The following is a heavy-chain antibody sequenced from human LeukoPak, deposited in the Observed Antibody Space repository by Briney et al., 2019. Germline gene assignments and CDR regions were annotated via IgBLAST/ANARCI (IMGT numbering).Heavy chain of an antibody. CDR1: GYIFTSYG. J-gene: IGHJ5*02. V-gene: IGHV1-18*01. CDR3: ASDWQNWFDP. Sequence: GASVKVSCKASGYIFTSYGISWVRQAPGQGLEWMGWSSGYNGDTNYAQNFQGRVTMTTDTSTNTAYMELRSLRFDDTAVYYCASDWQNWFDPWGQGTLVTVSS. CDR2: SSGYNGDT.